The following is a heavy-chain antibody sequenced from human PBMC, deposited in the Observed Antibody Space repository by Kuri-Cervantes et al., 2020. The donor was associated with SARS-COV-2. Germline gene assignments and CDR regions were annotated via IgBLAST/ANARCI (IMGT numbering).Heavy chain of an antibody. CDR1: GGTFSSYA. CDR3: ARESLGSGTLSGFYYMDV. J-gene: IGHJ6*03. V-gene: IGHV1-69*13. D-gene: IGHD3-10*01. Sequence: SVKVSCKASGGTFSSYAISWVRQAPGQGLEWMGGIIHVFSIANYSQKFQGRVTITADESTSAAYMELSGLRSEDTAVFYCARESLGSGTLSGFYYMDVWGKGTTVTVSS. CDR2: IIHVFSIA.